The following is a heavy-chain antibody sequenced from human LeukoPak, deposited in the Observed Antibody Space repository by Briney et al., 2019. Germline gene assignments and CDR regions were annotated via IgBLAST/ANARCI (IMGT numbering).Heavy chain of an antibody. CDR3: ASPNSSSWLPSAY. Sequence: SVKVSCKASGGTFSSYAISWVRQAPGQGLEWMGGIIPIFGTANYAQKFQGRVTITADESTSTAYMELSSLRSEDTAVYYCASPNSSSWLPSAYWGQGTLVTVSS. CDR1: GGTFSSYA. D-gene: IGHD6-13*01. V-gene: IGHV1-69*13. J-gene: IGHJ4*02. CDR2: IIPIFGTA.